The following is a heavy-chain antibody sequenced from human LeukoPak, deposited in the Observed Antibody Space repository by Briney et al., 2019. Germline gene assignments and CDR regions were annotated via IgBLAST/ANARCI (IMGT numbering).Heavy chain of an antibody. CDR3: ARNSGYARGVGYYFDY. D-gene: IGHD5-12*01. Sequence: SETLSLTCTVSGGSISSCYWSWIRQPPGKGLEWIGYIYYSGSTNYNPSLKSRVTISVDTSKNQFSLKLSSVTAADTAVYYCARNSGYARGVGYYFDYWGQGTLVTVSS. CDR2: IYYSGST. CDR1: GGSISSCY. V-gene: IGHV4-59*01. J-gene: IGHJ4*02.